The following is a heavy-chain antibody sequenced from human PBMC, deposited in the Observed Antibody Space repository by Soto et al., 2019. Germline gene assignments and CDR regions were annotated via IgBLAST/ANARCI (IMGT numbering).Heavy chain of an antibody. V-gene: IGHV3-30-3*01. J-gene: IGHJ2*01. CDR2: ISYDGSNK. CDR1: GFTFSSNA. D-gene: IGHD4-4*01. Sequence: HVQLVESGGGVVQPGRSLRLSCAASGFTFSSNAMHWVRQAPGKGLEWVAVISYDGSNKYYADSVKGRFTISRDNSKNTLYLQMNSLRLEDTAVYYCARPLWRDDYNWGYFDLWGRGTLVTVSS. CDR3: ARPLWRDDYNWGYFDL.